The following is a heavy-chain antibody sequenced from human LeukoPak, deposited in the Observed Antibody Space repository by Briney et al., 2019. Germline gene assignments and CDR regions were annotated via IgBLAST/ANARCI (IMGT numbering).Heavy chain of an antibody. CDR1: GFTISSYW. D-gene: IGHD6-13*01. CDR3: ARVRRIAAAGEGLS. J-gene: IGHJ5*02. CDR2: IKQDGSEK. Sequence: GGSLRLSCAASGFTISSYWMSWVRQAPGKGLEWVANIKQDGSEKYYVDSVKGRFTISRDNAKNSLYLQMNSLRAEDTAVYYCARVRRIAAAGEGLSWGQGTLVTVSS. V-gene: IGHV3-7*03.